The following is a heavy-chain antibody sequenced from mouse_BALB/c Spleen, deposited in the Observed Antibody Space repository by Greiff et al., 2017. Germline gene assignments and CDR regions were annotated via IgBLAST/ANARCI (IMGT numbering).Heavy chain of an antibody. CDR2: IRNKANGYTT. V-gene: IGHV7-3*02. J-gene: IGHJ3*01. D-gene: IGHD4-1*01. CDR1: GFTFTDYY. Sequence: EVKLMESGGGLVQPGGSLRLSCATSGFTFTDYYMSWVRQPPGKALEWLGFIRNKANGYTTEYSASVKGRFTISRDNSQSILYLQMNTLRAEDSATYYCARVITGAFAYWGQGTLVTVSA. CDR3: ARVITGAFAY.